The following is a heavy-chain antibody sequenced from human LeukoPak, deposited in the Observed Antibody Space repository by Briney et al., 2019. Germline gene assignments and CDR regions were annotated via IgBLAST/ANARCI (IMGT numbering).Heavy chain of an antibody. Sequence: SETLSLTCTVSGGSVSNYYWSWIRQPAGQGLEWIGRIYTSGSTNYNPSLQSRVTMSVDTSKNQFSLKLSSVTTADTAVNYCASERYDYFDYWGQGTLVTVSS. V-gene: IGHV4-4*07. D-gene: IGHD3-16*01. J-gene: IGHJ4*02. CDR3: ASERYDYFDY. CDR1: GGSVSNYY. CDR2: IYTSGST.